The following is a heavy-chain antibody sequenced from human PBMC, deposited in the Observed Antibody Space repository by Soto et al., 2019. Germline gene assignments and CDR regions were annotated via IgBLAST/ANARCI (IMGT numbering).Heavy chain of an antibody. CDR3: ARGGERGVTMIVQPLFDY. Sequence: ASVKVSCKASGYTFTRYYIHWVRQAPGQGLEWMGIIHPSGGSTNYAQKFQGRVTMIRDTSTSTVSMELSSLRSEDTAVYYCARGGERGVTMIVQPLFDYWGQGTLVTVSS. V-gene: IGHV1-46*01. CDR1: GYTFTRYY. J-gene: IGHJ4*02. D-gene: IGHD3-22*01. CDR2: IHPSGGST.